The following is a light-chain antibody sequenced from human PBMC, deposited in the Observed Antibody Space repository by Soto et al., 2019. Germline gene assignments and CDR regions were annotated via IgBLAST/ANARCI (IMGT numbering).Light chain of an antibody. CDR2: DNN. CDR1: NSNIGNNY. J-gene: IGLJ2*01. V-gene: IGLV1-51*01. Sequence: QSVLTQPPSVSAAPGQKVTISCSGANSNIGNNYVSWYQQFPGTAPQLLIYDNNKRPSGIPDRFSGSKSGTSATLVITGLQTGDEADFYCAAWDNSLRAVLFGGGTKLTVL. CDR3: AAWDNSLRAVL.